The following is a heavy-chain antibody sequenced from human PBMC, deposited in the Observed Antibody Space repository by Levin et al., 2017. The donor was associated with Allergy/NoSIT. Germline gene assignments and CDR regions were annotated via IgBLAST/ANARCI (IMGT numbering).Heavy chain of an antibody. CDR1: GFTVSSNY. CDR2: IYSGGST. CDR3: TRTPRVLGYMDV. J-gene: IGHJ6*03. D-gene: IGHD3-3*01. Sequence: PGGSLRLSCAASGFTVSSNYMSWVRQAPGKGLVWVSIIYSGGSTYYADSVKGRFTISSDNSNNTLYLQMNSLRVEDTAVYYCTRTPRVLGYMDVWGKGTTVTVSS. V-gene: IGHV3-53*01.